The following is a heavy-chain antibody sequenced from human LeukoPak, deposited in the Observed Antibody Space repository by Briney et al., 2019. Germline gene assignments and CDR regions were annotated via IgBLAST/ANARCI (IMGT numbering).Heavy chain of an antibody. D-gene: IGHD3-16*01. J-gene: IGHJ6*03. CDR3: GRVLKSHPDYYYYMDV. CDR1: GFTFNSYS. CDR2: IDSRTSDI. Sequence: PGGSLRLSCAASGFTFNSYSMTWVHQAPGKGLEWVSSIDSRTSDIYYADSVNDRFTISRDNAENLLYLQMNSLRAEDTAVYYCGRVLKSHPDYYYYMDVWGKGTTVTVSS. V-gene: IGHV3-21*06.